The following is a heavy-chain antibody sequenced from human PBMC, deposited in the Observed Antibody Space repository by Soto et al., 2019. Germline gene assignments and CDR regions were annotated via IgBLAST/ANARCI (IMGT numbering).Heavy chain of an antibody. CDR2: VYYSGGT. CDR3: ASQIGCSGGSCYSVSWFDP. J-gene: IGHJ5*02. Sequence: QLQLQESGPGLVKPSETLSLTCTVSGGSISSSSYYWGWIRQPPGKGREWIGSVYYSGGTYYTPSLKSRVTITVDNFTNQFSLELRSVTAADTAVYYCASQIGCSGGSCYSVSWFDPWGQGTLVTFSS. CDR1: GGSISSSSYY. V-gene: IGHV4-39*01. D-gene: IGHD2-15*01.